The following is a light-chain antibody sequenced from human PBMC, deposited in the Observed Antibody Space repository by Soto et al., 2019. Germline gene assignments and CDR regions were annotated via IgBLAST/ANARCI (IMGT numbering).Light chain of an antibody. J-gene: IGKJ1*01. Sequence: EIVLTQSPATLSLSPGEGATLSCRASQSVSSYLAWYQQKPGQAPRLLIYDASNRATGIPARFSGSGSGTDFTLTISSLEPEDFAVYYCQQRSNWPQFGQGTKVDIK. CDR1: QSVSSY. V-gene: IGKV3-11*01. CDR2: DAS. CDR3: QQRSNWPQ.